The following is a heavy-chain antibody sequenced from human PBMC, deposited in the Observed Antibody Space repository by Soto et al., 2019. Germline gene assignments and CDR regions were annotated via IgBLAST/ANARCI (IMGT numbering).Heavy chain of an antibody. J-gene: IGHJ6*02. V-gene: IGHV3-33*01. Sequence: QVQLVESGGGVVQPGRSLRLSCAASGFTFSSYGMHWVRQAPGKGLEWVAVIWYDGSNKYYADSVKGRFTISRDNSKNTLYLQMNSLRAEDTAVYYGSSSFGVVHYGMDVWGQGTTVTVSS. CDR3: SSSFGVVHYGMDV. D-gene: IGHD3-3*01. CDR2: IWYDGSNK. CDR1: GFTFSSYG.